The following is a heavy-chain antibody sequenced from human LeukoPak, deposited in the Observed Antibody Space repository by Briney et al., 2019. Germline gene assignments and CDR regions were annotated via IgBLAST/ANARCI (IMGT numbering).Heavy chain of an antibody. CDR3: ARPGSNYGDDAFDI. V-gene: IGHV4-59*01. Sequence: SEILSLPCTVSGGSISSYYWSWIRQPPGKGLEWIGYIYYSGSTNYNPSLKSRVTISVDTSKNQFSLKLSSVTAADTAVYYCARPGSNYGDDAFDIWGQGTMVTVSS. CDR2: IYYSGST. J-gene: IGHJ3*02. D-gene: IGHD4-11*01. CDR1: GGSISSYY.